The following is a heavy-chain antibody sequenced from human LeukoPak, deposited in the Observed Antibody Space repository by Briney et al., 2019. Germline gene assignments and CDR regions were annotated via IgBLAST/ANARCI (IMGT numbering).Heavy chain of an antibody. CDR3: AKDQNYYDVHFDY. D-gene: IGHD3-22*01. V-gene: IGHV3-30*18. CDR2: ISYGGNNK. Sequence: GGSLRLSCAASGFTISNYGMHWVRQAPGKGLEWVAAISYGGNNKKYADSVKGRFTIPRDNSKNTLYLQMNSLRAEDTAVYYCAKDQNYYDVHFDYWGQGTQVTVSS. CDR1: GFTISNYG. J-gene: IGHJ4*02.